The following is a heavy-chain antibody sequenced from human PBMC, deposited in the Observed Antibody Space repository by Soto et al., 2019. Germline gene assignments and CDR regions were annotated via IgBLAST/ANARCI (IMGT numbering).Heavy chain of an antibody. V-gene: IGHV3-11*01. J-gene: IGHJ6*02. CDR1: GFTFSDYY. CDR2: ISNSGHAI. CDR3: ARDARYASTSYGFDV. D-gene: IGHD6-13*01. Sequence: QVQLVESGGGLVKPGGSLRLSCVASGFTFSDYYMSWIRQAPGKGLEWVSYISNSGHAIYYADSVKGRFTVSRDNSNNSMSLQTDSLRADDTAIYYCARDARYASTSYGFDVWGQGTTVSVSS.